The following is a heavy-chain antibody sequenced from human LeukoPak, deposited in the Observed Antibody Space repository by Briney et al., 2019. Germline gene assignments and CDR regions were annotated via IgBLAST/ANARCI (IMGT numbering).Heavy chain of an antibody. Sequence: GGSLRLSCAASGFTFSSYAMSWVRQAPGKGLEWVSAISGSGGSTYFADSVKGRFTISRDNSKNTLYLQMNSLRAEDTAVYYCAKVRGGDPKKEPHGMDVWGQGTTVTVSS. CDR2: ISGSGGST. CDR1: GFTFSSYA. J-gene: IGHJ6*02. V-gene: IGHV3-23*01. D-gene: IGHD2-21*02. CDR3: AKVRGGDPKKEPHGMDV.